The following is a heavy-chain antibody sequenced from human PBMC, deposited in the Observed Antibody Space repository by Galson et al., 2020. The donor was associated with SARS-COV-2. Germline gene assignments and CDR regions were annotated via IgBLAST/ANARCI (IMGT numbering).Heavy chain of an antibody. CDR2: ISYDGSNK. CDR1: GFTFSSYA. D-gene: IGHD3-3*01. Sequence: GESLKISCAASGFTFSSYAMHWVRQAPGKGLEWVAVISYDGSNKYYADSVKGRFTISRDNSKNTLYLQMNSLRAEDTAVYYCARDPTAYYDFWSGYFYGMDVWGQGTTVTVS. J-gene: IGHJ6*02. CDR3: ARDPTAYYDFWSGYFYGMDV. V-gene: IGHV3-30*04.